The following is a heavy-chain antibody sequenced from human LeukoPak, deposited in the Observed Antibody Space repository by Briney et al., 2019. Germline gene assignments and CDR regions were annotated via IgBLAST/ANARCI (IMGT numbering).Heavy chain of an antibody. D-gene: IGHD3-16*01. J-gene: IGHJ3*02. CDR1: GFSFSDYP. Sequence: GGSLRLSCAASGFSFSDYPMNWVRQAPGKGLEWVAHVRSDSFTISYADSVKGRFTISRDNAKNSLDLQMNSLRGEDTAVYFCVGDDAFAFDIWGQGTMVTVSS. CDR3: VGDDAFAFDI. V-gene: IGHV3-48*01. CDR2: VRSDSFTI.